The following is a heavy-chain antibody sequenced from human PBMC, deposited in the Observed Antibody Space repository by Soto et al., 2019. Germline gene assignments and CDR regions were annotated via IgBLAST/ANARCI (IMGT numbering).Heavy chain of an antibody. CDR3: AREAPMDV. Sequence: GGSLRLSCAASGFTISSKYMSWVRQAPGKGLEWISVIWSAGLIYYADSVRGRFTISRDISKNILYLEMTSLRADDTAVYYCAREAPMDVWGQGTTVTVSS. V-gene: IGHV3-53*01. CDR2: IWSAGLI. J-gene: IGHJ6*02. CDR1: GFTISSKY.